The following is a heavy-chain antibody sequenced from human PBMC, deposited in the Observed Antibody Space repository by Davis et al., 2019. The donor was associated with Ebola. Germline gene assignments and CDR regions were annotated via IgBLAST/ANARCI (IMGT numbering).Heavy chain of an antibody. CDR3: ARAGSSGRRFDY. CDR1: GYTFTGYY. CDR2: INPSGGGST. D-gene: IGHD3-22*01. V-gene: IGHV1-46*01. Sequence: ASVKVFCKASGYTFTGYYMHWVRQAPGQGLEWMGIINPSGGGSTTYAQKFQGRVTITRDTSTTTVYMELSSLRSEDTAVYYCARAGSSGRRFDYWGQGTLVTVSS. J-gene: IGHJ4*02.